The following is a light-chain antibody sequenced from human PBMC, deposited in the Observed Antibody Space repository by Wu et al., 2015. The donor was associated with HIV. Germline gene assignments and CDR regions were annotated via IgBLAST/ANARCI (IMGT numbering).Light chain of an antibody. CDR1: QSVTSRH. V-gene: IGKV3-20*01. CDR3: QQYGSSPI. Sequence: EIVLTQSPGTLSLSPGERATLSCRASQSVTSRHLAWYQHKPGQAPRLLIYGASGRATGIPDRFTGSGSGTDFTLTISRLEPEDFAVYYCQQYGSSPIFGGGTKVEIK. J-gene: IGKJ4*01. CDR2: GAS.